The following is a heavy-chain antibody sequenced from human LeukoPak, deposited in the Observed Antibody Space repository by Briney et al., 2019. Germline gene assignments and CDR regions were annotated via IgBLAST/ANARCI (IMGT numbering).Heavy chain of an antibody. D-gene: IGHD2-21*02. CDR3: ATVFDF. Sequence: GGSLRLSCAVSGFTLSSNWMHWVRQVPGKGLVWVSRIDDVGSCTSYADSVKGRFTISRDDAKNTVYLQMNSLRAEDTAVYYCATVFDFWGQGTLVTVSS. V-gene: IGHV3-74*01. J-gene: IGHJ5*01. CDR2: IDDVGSCT. CDR1: GFTLSSNW.